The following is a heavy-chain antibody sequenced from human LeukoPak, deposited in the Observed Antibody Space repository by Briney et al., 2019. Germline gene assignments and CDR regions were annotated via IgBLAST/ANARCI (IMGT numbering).Heavy chain of an antibody. CDR2: TSYDGSDT. J-gene: IGHJ4*02. Sequence: GGSLRLSCVTSGFTFSRYAMHWVRQAPGKGLQWVTVTSYDGSDTYYADSVKGRFTISRDNSKNTLYLQMNSLRAEDTAVYYCARRAGGYSHPYDYWGQGTLVTVSS. V-gene: IGHV3-33*05. CDR3: ARRAGGYSHPYDY. CDR1: GFTFSRYA. D-gene: IGHD4-23*01.